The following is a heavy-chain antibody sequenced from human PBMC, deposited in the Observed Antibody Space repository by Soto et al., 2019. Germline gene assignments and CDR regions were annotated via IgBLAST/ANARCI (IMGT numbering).Heavy chain of an antibody. CDR2: ISDTGGST. CDR1: GFTFNKYA. J-gene: IGHJ6*02. CDR3: LKGTRGEYYYYYNGVDV. D-gene: IGHD3-10*01. V-gene: IGHV3-64D*06. Sequence: EVQLVESGGGMVQPGGSLRLSCSASGFTFNKYAMHWVRQAPGTGLEYVSAISDTGGSTFHADAVKGRFTISRDNARDKLFLQMSSLRAEDTAVYYCLKGTRGEYYYYYNGVDVWGHGTTVTVSS.